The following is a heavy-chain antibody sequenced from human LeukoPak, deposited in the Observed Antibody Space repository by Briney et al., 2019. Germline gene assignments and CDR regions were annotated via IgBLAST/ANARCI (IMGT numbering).Heavy chain of an antibody. V-gene: IGHV3-74*01. D-gene: IGHD3-22*01. J-gene: IGHJ3*01. CDR1: GFTFSSYW. Sequence: GGSLRLSCAASGFTFSSYWMHWVRQAPGKGLVWVSRINTIGSSTSYADSVKGRFTISRDNAKNSLYLQMNSLRAEDTAVYYCARDSQYYYDSSGYKFWGQGTMVTVSS. CDR2: INTIGSST. CDR3: ARDSQYYYDSSGYKF.